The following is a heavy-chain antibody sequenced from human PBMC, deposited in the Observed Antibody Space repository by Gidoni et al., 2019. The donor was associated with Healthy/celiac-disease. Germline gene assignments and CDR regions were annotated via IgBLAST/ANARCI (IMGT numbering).Heavy chain of an antibody. CDR3: AKEEEMVVAADLKYNWFDP. CDR1: GFTFSSYG. Sequence: QVQLVESGGGVVQPGRSLRLSCAASGFTFSSYGMHWVRQAPGKGLEWVAVISYDGSNKYYADSVKGRFTISRDNSKNTLYLQMNSLRAEDTAVYYCAKEEEMVVAADLKYNWFDPWGQGTLVTVSS. CDR2: ISYDGSNK. V-gene: IGHV3-30*18. J-gene: IGHJ5*02. D-gene: IGHD2-15*01.